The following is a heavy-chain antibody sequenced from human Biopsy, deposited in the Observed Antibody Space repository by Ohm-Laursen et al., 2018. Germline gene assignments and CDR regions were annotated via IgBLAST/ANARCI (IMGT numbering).Heavy chain of an antibody. CDR1: GGSISGSS. V-gene: IGHV4-59*08. Sequence: SDTLSLTCTASGGSISGSSWSWIRQAPGRGLEWVGYISYSGSTSNNPSIKSRITISVDTSKNQISLKVTSVTAADTAVYYCAKHGSGWTGDDALHIWGQGTMVTVSS. J-gene: IGHJ3*02. CDR3: AKHGSGWTGDDALHI. CDR2: ISYSGST. D-gene: IGHD6-19*01.